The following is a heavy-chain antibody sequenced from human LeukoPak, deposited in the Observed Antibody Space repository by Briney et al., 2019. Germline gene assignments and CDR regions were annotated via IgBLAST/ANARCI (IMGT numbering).Heavy chain of an antibody. CDR2: INPNSGGT. CDR1: GYTFTGYY. Sequence: GASVKVSCKASGYTFTGYYMRWVRQAPGQGLEWMGWINPNSGGTNYAQKFQGRVTMTRDTSISTAYMELSRLRSDDTAVYYCARDPSTVVTPLGNWFDPWGQGTLVTVSS. V-gene: IGHV1-2*02. CDR3: ARDPSTVVTPLGNWFDP. J-gene: IGHJ5*02. D-gene: IGHD4-23*01.